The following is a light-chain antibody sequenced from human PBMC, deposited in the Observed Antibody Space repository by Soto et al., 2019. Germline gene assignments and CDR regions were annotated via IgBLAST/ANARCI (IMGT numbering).Light chain of an antibody. CDR1: STDVGANNY. Sequence: QSVLTQPASVSGSPGQSITISYTGTSTDVGANNYVSWCQQHPGRAPKVMIYDVTNRPSGVSNRFSGSKSGNTASLTISGLQAEDEADYCCCSYAGTTTIYVFGIGTKVTV. CDR2: DVT. CDR3: CSYAGTTTIYV. J-gene: IGLJ1*01. V-gene: IGLV2-14*01.